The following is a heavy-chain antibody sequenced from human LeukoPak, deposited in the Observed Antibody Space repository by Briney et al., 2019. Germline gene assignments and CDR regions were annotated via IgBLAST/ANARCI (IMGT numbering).Heavy chain of an antibody. V-gene: IGHV1-18*01. CDR1: GYTFTSYG. J-gene: IGHJ6*03. Sequence: ASVKVSCKASGYTFTSYGISWVRQAPGQGLEWMGWISAYNGNTNYAQKLQGRVTMTTDTSTSTAYMELSSLRSEDTAVYYCARDSYSGVITIFGVESQYYYYMDVWGKGTTVTVSS. CDR2: ISAYNGNT. D-gene: IGHD3-3*01. CDR3: ARDSYSGVITIFGVESQYYYYMDV.